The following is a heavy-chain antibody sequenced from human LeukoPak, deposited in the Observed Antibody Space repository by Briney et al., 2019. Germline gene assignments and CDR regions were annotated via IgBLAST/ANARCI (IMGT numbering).Heavy chain of an antibody. Sequence: GGSLRLSCAASGFTFSSYGMHWVRQAPGKGLEWVAIIWYDGTYKYYVDSVKGRFTISRDNAKNSLSLQMNSLRTEDTAVYYCTTKWYWGQGTLVTVSS. CDR3: TTKWY. CDR2: IWYDGTYK. J-gene: IGHJ4*02. CDR1: GFTFSSYG. D-gene: IGHD2-8*01. V-gene: IGHV3-33*03.